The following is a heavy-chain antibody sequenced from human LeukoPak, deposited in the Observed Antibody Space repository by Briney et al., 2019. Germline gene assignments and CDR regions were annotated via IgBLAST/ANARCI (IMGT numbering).Heavy chain of an antibody. CDR2: IRSKAYGGTT. D-gene: IGHD5-12*01. CDR1: GFTFGDYA. J-gene: IGHJ4*02. CDR3: TSSGYALPDY. Sequence: GGSLRLSCTASGFTFGDYAMGWVRQAPGKGLEWVGFIRSKAYGGTTEYAASVKGRFTISRDDSKSIAYLQMNSLKTEDTAVYYCTSSGYALPDYWGQGTLVTVSS. V-gene: IGHV3-49*04.